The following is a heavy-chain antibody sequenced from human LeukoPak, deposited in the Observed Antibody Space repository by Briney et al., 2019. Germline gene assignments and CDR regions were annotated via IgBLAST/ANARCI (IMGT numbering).Heavy chain of an antibody. CDR3: ARQLPTFSYGMDL. V-gene: IGHV3-53*01. CDR1: GFSVSNNY. Sequence: PGGSLRLSCAASGFSVSNNYISWVRQAPGKGLEWVSVIYSGGSTYYADSVKGRFTISRDNSKNTLFLQMNSLRAEDTAVYYCARQLPTFSYGMDLWGQGTSVTVSS. J-gene: IGHJ6*02. CDR2: IYSGGST. D-gene: IGHD2/OR15-2a*01.